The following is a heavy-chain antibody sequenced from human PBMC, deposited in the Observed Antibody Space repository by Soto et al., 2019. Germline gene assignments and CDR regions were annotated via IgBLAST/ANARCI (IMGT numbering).Heavy chain of an antibody. Sequence: PTLVNPTQTLTLTCTFSGFSLSTSGMCVSWIRQPPGKALEWLALIDWDDDKYYSTSLKTRLTISKDTSKNQVVLTMTNMDXXDTATYYCARIFGSSSWVDYWGQGTLVTVSS. CDR1: GFSLSTSGMC. V-gene: IGHV2-70*01. J-gene: IGHJ4*02. CDR3: ARIFGSSSWVDY. D-gene: IGHD6-13*01. CDR2: IDWDDDK.